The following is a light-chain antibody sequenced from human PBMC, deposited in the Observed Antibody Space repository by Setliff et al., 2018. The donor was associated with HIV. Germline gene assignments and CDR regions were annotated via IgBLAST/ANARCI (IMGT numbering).Light chain of an antibody. Sequence: QSVLTQPPSVSGAPGQRVTISCTGSSSNIGAGYDVHWYQQLPGTAPKILIYGNSNRPSGVPDRFSGSKSGTSASQAITGLQAEDEADYYCQSYDSSLSGSYVFGTGTKVTVL. CDR3: QSYDSSLSGSYV. V-gene: IGLV1-40*01. CDR2: GNS. CDR1: SSNIGAGYD. J-gene: IGLJ1*01.